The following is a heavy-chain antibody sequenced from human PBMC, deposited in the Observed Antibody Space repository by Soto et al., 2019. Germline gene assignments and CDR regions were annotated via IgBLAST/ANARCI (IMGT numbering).Heavy chain of an antibody. V-gene: IGHV1-69*12. CDR1: GGTFSSYA. D-gene: IGHD3-22*01. J-gene: IGHJ6*02. CDR2: IIPIFDTA. CDR3: AGHSSGVPGYYYGMDV. Sequence: QVQLVQSGAEVKKPGSSVKVSCKASGGTFSSYAISWVRQAPGQGLEWMVGIIPIFDTADYAQKFQGRVTITADESTNTAYMELSSLRSEDTSVYYCAGHSSGVPGYYYGMDVWGQGTTVTVSS.